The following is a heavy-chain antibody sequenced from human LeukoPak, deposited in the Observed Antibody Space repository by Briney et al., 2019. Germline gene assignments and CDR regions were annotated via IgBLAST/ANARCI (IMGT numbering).Heavy chain of an antibody. V-gene: IGHV4-34*01. CDR1: GGSFSGYY. CDR3: ARVRSSGWFDP. J-gene: IGHJ5*02. D-gene: IGHD6-19*01. Sequence: PSETLSLTCAVYGGSFSGYYWSWIRQPPGKGLEWIGEINHSGSTNYNPSLKSRVTISVDTSKSQFSLKLSSVTAADTAVYYCARVRSSGWFDPWGQGTLVTVSS. CDR2: INHSGST.